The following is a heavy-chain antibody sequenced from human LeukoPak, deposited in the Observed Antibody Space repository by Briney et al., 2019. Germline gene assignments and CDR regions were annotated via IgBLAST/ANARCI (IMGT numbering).Heavy chain of an antibody. J-gene: IGHJ4*02. CDR1: GINFSGYS. V-gene: IGHV3-48*01. Sequence: GGSLRLSCAASGINFSGYSMHWVRQAPGKGLEWVSYISGSSRTIYYADSVKGRFTISRDNAKNTLYLQMDSLRAEDTAVYYCAKEYCSNSVCHSLDYWGQGTLVTVSS. CDR3: AKEYCSNSVCHSLDY. D-gene: IGHD2-8*01. CDR2: ISGSSRTI.